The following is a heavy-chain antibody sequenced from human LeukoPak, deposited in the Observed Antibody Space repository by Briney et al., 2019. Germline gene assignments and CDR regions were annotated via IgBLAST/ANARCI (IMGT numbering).Heavy chain of an antibody. Sequence: GESLKISFKGSGYSFTSYWISWVRPMPGKGLEWMGRIDPSDSYTNYSPSFQGHVTISADKSISTAYLQWSSLKASDSAMYYCARPPTGDVYWYFDLWGRGTLVTVSS. CDR3: ARPPTGDVYWYFDL. D-gene: IGHD7-27*01. V-gene: IGHV5-10-1*01. CDR2: IDPSDSYT. J-gene: IGHJ2*01. CDR1: GYSFTSYW.